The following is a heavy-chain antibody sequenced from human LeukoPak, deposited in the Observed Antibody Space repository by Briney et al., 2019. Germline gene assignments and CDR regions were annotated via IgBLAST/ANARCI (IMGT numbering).Heavy chain of an antibody. CDR2: INRDGTGT. D-gene: IGHD3-10*01. Sequence: PGGPLRLSCAPSGFIFSDYWFHWVRQTPGQGLVWVAAINRDGTGTSHADSVRGRFTISRDNSKNTLYLQMNSLRAEDTAVYYCAKDPNRYYYGSGSYLNWGQGTLVTVSS. V-gene: IGHV3-74*01. CDR1: GFIFSDYW. J-gene: IGHJ4*02. CDR3: AKDPNRYYYGSGSYLN.